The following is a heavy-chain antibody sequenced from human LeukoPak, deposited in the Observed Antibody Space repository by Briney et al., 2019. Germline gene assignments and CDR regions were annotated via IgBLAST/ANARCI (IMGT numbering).Heavy chain of an antibody. V-gene: IGHV4-34*01. D-gene: IGHD1-1*01. Sequence: SETLSLTCAVYGGSFSGYYWSWIRQPPGKGLEWIGEINHSGSTNYNPSLKSRVTISVDTSKNQFSLKLSSVTAADTAVYYCASANWYSYYYYMDVWGKGTTVTVSS. CDR3: ASANWYSYYYYMDV. CDR2: INHSGST. CDR1: GGSFSGYY. J-gene: IGHJ6*03.